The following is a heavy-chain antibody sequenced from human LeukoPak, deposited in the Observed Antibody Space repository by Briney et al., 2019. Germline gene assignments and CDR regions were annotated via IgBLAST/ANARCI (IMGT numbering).Heavy chain of an antibody. D-gene: IGHD2-15*01. Sequence: SQTLSLTCTVSGGSISSGGYYWSWIRQHPGKGLEWIGYIYYSGSTYYNPSLKSRVTISVDTSKNQFSLKLSSVTAADTAVYYCARVWSLDASEVYCSGGSCDAFDIWGQGTMVTVSS. CDR3: ARVWSLDASEVYCSGGSCDAFDI. CDR1: GGSISSGGYY. V-gene: IGHV4-31*03. J-gene: IGHJ3*02. CDR2: IYYSGST.